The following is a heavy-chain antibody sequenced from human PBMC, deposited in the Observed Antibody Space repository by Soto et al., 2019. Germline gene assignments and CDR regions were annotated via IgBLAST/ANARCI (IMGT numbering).Heavy chain of an antibody. J-gene: IGHJ6*02. V-gene: IGHV1-3*01. CDR3: ARGRMRYYYYGMDV. CDR1: GYTFTSYA. Sequence: ASVNVSCKASGYTFTSYAMHWVRQAPGQRLEWMGWINAGNGNTKYSQKFQGRVTITRDTSASTAYMELSSLRSEDTAVYYCARGRMRYYYYGMDVWGQGTTVTVSS. CDR2: INAGNGNT.